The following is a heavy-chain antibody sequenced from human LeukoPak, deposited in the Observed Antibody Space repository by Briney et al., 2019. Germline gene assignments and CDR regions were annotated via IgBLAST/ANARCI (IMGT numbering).Heavy chain of an antibody. V-gene: IGHV4-59*01. D-gene: IGHD3-22*01. CDR3: ARGTIDYDSSGYYSDAFGI. J-gene: IGHJ3*02. CDR1: GGSISSYY. CDR2: IYYSGST. Sequence: SETLSLTCTVSGGSISSYYWSWIRQPPGKGLEWIGYIYYSGSTNYNPSLKSRVTISVDTSKNQFSLKLSSVIAADTAVYYCARGTIDYDSSGYYSDAFGIWGQGTMVTVSS.